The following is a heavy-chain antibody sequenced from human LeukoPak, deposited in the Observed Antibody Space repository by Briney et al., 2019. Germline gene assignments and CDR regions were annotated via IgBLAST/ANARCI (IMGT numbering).Heavy chain of an antibody. CDR2: ISSSSSYI. J-gene: IGHJ3*02. D-gene: IGHD3-10*01. CDR1: GFTFSSYS. CDR3: AKDQGGLLWFGELSPGAFDI. V-gene: IGHV3-21*01. Sequence: PGGSLRLSCAASGFTFSSYSMNWVRQAPGKGLEWVSSISSSSSYIYYADSVKGRFTISRDNAKNSLYLQMNSLRAEDTAVYYCAKDQGGLLWFGELSPGAFDIWGQGTMVTVSS.